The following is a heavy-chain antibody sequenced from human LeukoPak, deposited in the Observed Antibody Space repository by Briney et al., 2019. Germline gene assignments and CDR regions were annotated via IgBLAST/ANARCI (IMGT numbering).Heavy chain of an antibody. Sequence: GGSLRLSCAASGFTFSTYEINWVRQAPGKGLGWVSYISSRSTTIYYADSVKGRFTISRDNAKNTLYLQMNCLRAEDMAVYYCAKDPHRAATTNWFDPWGQGTLVTVSS. CDR3: AKDPHRAATTNWFDP. CDR2: ISSRSTTI. J-gene: IGHJ5*02. D-gene: IGHD1-26*01. CDR1: GFTFSTYE. V-gene: IGHV3-48*03.